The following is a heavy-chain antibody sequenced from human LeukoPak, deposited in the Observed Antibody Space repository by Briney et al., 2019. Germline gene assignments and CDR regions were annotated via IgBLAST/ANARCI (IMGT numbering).Heavy chain of an antibody. CDR3: AILGEVGATTVY. CDR1: GYTFTSYY. Sequence: ASVKVSCKASGYTFTSYYMHWVRQAPGQGLEWMGIINPSGGSTSYAQKFQGRVTMTRDTSTSTVYMELSSLRSEDTAVYYCAILGEVGATTVYWSQGTLVTVSS. CDR2: INPSGGST. J-gene: IGHJ4*02. D-gene: IGHD1-26*01. V-gene: IGHV1-46*03.